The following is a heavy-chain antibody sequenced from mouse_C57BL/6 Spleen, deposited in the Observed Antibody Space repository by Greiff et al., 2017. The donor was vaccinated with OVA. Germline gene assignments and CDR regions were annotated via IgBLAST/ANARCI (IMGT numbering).Heavy chain of an antibody. J-gene: IGHJ4*01. CDR2: IYPGDGDT. CDR3: ANSNYAYAMDY. V-gene: IGHV1-82*01. CDR1: GYAFSSSW. Sequence: QVQLQQSGPELVKPGASVKISCKASGYAFSSSWMNWVKQRPGKGLEWIGRIYPGDGDTNYNGKFKGKATLTADKSSSTAYMQLSSLTSEDSAVYFCANSNYAYAMDYWGQGTSVTVSS. D-gene: IGHD2-5*01.